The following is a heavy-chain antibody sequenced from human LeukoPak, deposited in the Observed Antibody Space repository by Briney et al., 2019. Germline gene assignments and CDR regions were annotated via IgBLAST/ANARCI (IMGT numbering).Heavy chain of an antibody. V-gene: IGHV3-21*05. CDR2: IKSSDTST. D-gene: IGHD2/OR15-2a*01. CDR1: GFTFSSYW. J-gene: IGHJ3*02. Sequence: GGSLRLSCAASGFTFSSYWMSWVRQAPGQGLEWLSYIKSSDTSTFYADSVKGRFTVSRDNAKNSLYLQMNSLRAEDTAVCYCARRGNMSSHAFDIWGQGTVVTVSS. CDR3: ARRGNMSSHAFDI.